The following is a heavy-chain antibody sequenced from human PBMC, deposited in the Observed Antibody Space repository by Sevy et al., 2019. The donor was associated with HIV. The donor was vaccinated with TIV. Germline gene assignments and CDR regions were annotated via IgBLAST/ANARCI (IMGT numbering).Heavy chain of an antibody. CDR1: GGTLTNYA. V-gene: IGHV1-69*13. CDR2: IVPVFGTS. CDR3: TSGADCSNGVCCPRGFDP. D-gene: IGHD2-8*01. J-gene: IGHJ5*02. Sequence: ASVKVSCKASGGTLTNYAISWVRQAPGQGLEWMGEIVPVFGTSHHARSFQGRVTITADESTSTAYMQLRSLRSEDTAMYYCTSGADCSNGVCCPRGFDPWGQGTLVTVSS.